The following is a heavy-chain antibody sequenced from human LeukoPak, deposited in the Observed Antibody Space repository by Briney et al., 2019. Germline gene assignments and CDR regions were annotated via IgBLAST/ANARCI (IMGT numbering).Heavy chain of an antibody. CDR1: GFTLSSYA. D-gene: IGHD1-26*01. Sequence: GGSLRLSCAACGFTLSSYAMHWVRQAPGKGLEYVSAISSNGGSTFYANSVEGRFTISRDNSKNTLYLQMGSLRPEDMAVYYCARAPYSGSYSDYWGQGTLVTVSS. J-gene: IGHJ4*02. V-gene: IGHV3-64*01. CDR2: ISSNGGST. CDR3: ARAPYSGSYSDY.